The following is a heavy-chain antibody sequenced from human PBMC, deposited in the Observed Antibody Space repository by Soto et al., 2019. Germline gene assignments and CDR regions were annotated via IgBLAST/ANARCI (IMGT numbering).Heavy chain of an antibody. Sequence: EVQLVESGGGLVKPGGSLRLSCAASGFTLSNSCMNWVRQAPGKGLEWIGRIKSKVDGGTVEFAAPATVTFTISRDDSKNTLYLQMNSLKVEDTAVYFCTRDLPLRHNNYHCAMDVWCRGTTVTVSS. V-gene: IGHV3-15*01. CDR1: GFTLSNSC. CDR3: TRDLPLRHNNYHCAMDV. CDR2: IKSKVDGGTV. J-gene: IGHJ6*02. D-gene: IGHD1-1*01.